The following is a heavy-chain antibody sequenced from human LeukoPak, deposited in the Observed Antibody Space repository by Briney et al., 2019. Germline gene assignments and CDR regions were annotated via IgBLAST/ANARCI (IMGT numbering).Heavy chain of an antibody. V-gene: IGHV3-48*04. J-gene: IGHJ3*02. Sequence: GGSLRLSCAASGFTFSSYSMDWVRQAPGKGLEWVAYISSSGRNIYYADSVKGRFTISRDNAKNSLYLQMNSLRAEDTALYHCARGLPGGSYYDAFDIWGQGTMVTVSS. D-gene: IGHD1-26*01. CDR3: ARGLPGGSYYDAFDI. CDR1: GFTFSSYS. CDR2: ISSSGRNI.